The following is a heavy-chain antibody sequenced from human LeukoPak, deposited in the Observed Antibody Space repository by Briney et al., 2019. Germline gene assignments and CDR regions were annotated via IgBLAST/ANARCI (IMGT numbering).Heavy chain of an antibody. CDR2: IRYDGSNK. CDR3: AKDHDGAAWNLLGY. D-gene: IGHD1-1*01. Sequence: PGGSLRLSCAASGFTFSSYGLHWVRQAPGKGLEWVAFIRYDGSNKYYADSVKGRFTISRDNSKSTLYLQMNSLRAEDTAVYYCAKDHDGAAWNLLGYWGQGTLVTVSS. CDR1: GFTFSSYG. J-gene: IGHJ4*02. V-gene: IGHV3-30*02.